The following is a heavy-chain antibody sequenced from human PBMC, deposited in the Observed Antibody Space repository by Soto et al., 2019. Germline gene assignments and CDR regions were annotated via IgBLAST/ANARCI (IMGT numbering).Heavy chain of an antibody. CDR3: AAGGSSSWYYYYYGMDV. J-gene: IGHJ6*02. Sequence: SVKVSCKASGFTFTSSAVQWVRQARGQRLEWIGWIVVGSGNTNYAQKFQERVTITRDMSTSTAYMELSSLRSEDTAVYYCAAGGSSSWYYYYYGMDVWGQGTTVTVSS. D-gene: IGHD6-13*01. CDR1: GFTFTSSA. V-gene: IGHV1-58*01. CDR2: IVVGSGNT.